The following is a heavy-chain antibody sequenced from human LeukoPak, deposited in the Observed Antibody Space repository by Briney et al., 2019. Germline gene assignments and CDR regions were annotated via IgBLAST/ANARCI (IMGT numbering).Heavy chain of an antibody. D-gene: IGHD3-10*01. CDR3: ARPGEGFDY. J-gene: IGHJ4*02. V-gene: IGHV3-74*01. CDR2: VNSDGRST. CDR1: GFSFSSYW. Sequence: PGGSLRLSCAASGFSFSSYWMHWVRQAPGKGLVWVSRVNSDGRSTTYADSVKGRFTISRDNAKNTLYLQMNSLRTEDTAVYYCARPGEGFDYWGQGTLVTVSS.